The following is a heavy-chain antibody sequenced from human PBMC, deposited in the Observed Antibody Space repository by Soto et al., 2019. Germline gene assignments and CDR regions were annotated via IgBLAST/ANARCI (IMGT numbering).Heavy chain of an antibody. CDR3: AREDSIIIPAVSDF. J-gene: IGHJ4*02. Sequence: PGGSLRLSCTVSGFAFNNYGINWVRQAPGKGLEWVSSISKSDYTYYSDSVEGRFAISRDNAKSPVSLQMNTLRVEDTAVYYCAREDSIIIPAVSDFWGQGTLVTVSS. D-gene: IGHD2-2*01. CDR1: GFAFNNYG. CDR2: ISKSDYT. V-gene: IGHV3-21*01.